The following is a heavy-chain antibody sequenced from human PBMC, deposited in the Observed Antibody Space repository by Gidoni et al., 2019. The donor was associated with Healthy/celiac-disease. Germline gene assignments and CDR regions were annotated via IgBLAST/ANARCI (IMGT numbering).Heavy chain of an antibody. CDR2: IYSGGST. V-gene: IGHV3-53*01. CDR1: GFTVSSNY. Sequence: EVQLVESGGGLIQPGGSLRLSCAASGFTVSSNYMSWVRQAPGKGLEWVSVIYSGGSTYYADSVKGRFTISRDNSKNTLYLQMNSLRAEDTAVYYCAREGVDGLGGSFDPWGQGTLVTVSS. J-gene: IGHJ5*02. D-gene: IGHD3-16*01. CDR3: AREGVDGLGGSFDP.